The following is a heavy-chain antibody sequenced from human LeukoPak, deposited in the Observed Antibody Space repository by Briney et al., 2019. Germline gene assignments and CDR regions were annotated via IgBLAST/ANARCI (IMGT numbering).Heavy chain of an antibody. J-gene: IGHJ6*03. CDR3: ARENYYYMDV. Sequence: ASVKVSCKASGGTFSSYAISWVRQAPGQGLEWMGGIIPIFGTANYAQKFQGRVTITADESTSTAYMELSSLRSEDTAVYYCARENYYYMDVWGKGTTVTVSS. CDR1: GGTFSSYA. CDR2: IIPIFGTA. V-gene: IGHV1-69*13.